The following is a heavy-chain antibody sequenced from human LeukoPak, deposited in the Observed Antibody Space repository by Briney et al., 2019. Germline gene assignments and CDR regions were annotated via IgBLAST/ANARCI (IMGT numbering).Heavy chain of an antibody. CDR3: ATSPAGPSQY. CDR1: GFTFSTSW. Sequence: GGSLILSCAASGFTFSTSWMHWVRQAPGKGLVWVSRITHDGSSTIYADSVKGRFTISRDNAKNTLYLQMNSLRAEDTAVYYCATSPAGPSQYWGQGTLVTVSS. J-gene: IGHJ4*02. V-gene: IGHV3-74*01. CDR2: ITHDGSST. D-gene: IGHD6-19*01.